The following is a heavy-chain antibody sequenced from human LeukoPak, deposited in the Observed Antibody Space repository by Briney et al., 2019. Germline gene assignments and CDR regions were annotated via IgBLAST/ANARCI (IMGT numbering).Heavy chain of an antibody. J-gene: IGHJ6*02. Sequence: SVKVSCKASGYTFTSYAISWVRQAPGQGLEWMGGIIPIFGTANYAQKFQGRVTITADESTSTAYMELSSLRSEDTAVYYCARPLVTTVTVWGMDVWGQGTTVTVSS. V-gene: IGHV1-69*13. D-gene: IGHD4-11*01. CDR1: GYTFTSYA. CDR3: ARPLVTTVTVWGMDV. CDR2: IIPIFGTA.